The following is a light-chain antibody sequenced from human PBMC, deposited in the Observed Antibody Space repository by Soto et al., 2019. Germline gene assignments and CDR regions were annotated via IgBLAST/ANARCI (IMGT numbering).Light chain of an antibody. CDR2: AAS. CDR3: QQANSFPIT. Sequence: DIQMTQSPSSLSASVGDRVTIPCRASQGISNYLAWYQQKPGKVPKLLIYAASTLQSGVPSRFSGSGSGTDFTLTISSLQPEDFATYYCQQANSFPITFGQGTRLEIK. J-gene: IGKJ5*01. V-gene: IGKV1-27*01. CDR1: QGISNY.